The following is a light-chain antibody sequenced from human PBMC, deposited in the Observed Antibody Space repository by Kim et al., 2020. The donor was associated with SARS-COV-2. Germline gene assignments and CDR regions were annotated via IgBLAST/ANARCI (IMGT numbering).Light chain of an antibody. Sequence: GQSIPSPRPGTNSDVGSYNFVSWDQHHPGQAPKLSIFGVRGGPPGVPDRFSGSKSGNTASLTVSGLQAEDEADYYCSSYAGENDVVFGGGTQLTVL. CDR1: NSDVGSYNF. V-gene: IGLV2-8*01. CDR3: SSYAGENDVV. CDR2: GVR. J-gene: IGLJ3*02.